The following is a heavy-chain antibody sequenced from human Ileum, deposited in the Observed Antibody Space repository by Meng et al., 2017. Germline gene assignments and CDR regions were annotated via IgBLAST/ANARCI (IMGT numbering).Heavy chain of an antibody. D-gene: IGHD7-27*01. J-gene: IGHJ4*02. CDR1: GGSVSSDGFQ. CDR2: AST. V-gene: IGHV4-61*08. Sequence: QVQLQASGPGLVRPAETLSLICTVSGGSVSSDGFQWGWVRQPPGKGLEWIGYASTNYNPSLKSRVTISLDTSKNQFSLELSSVTAADTAVYYCARDHWGSLDYWGQGILAPSPQ. CDR3: ARDHWGSLDY.